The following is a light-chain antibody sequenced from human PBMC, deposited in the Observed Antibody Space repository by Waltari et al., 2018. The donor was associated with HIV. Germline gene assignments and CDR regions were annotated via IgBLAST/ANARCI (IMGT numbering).Light chain of an antibody. V-gene: IGKV1-33*01. J-gene: IGKJ3*01. CDR1: RDTNHY. CDR3: QQYDVFYAFNYGPGCS. CDR2: DAS. Sequence: DIQCTQPPYVLSVALGDRVPITCQAIRDTNHYLNWYHHKPVPAPKLMIYDASYLVTGVAARFGGRGSGTHFSLTIGTLLPEDVGTYYCQQYDVFYAFNYGPGCSFGHGTKVSIK.